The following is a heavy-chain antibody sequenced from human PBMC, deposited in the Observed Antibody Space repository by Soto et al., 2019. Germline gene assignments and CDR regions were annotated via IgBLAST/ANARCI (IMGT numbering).Heavy chain of an antibody. J-gene: IGHJ3*02. D-gene: IGHD2-15*01. CDR2: ISYDGSNK. Sequence: GGSVRLSCAASGFTFSSYAMHWVRQAPGKGLEWVAVISYDGSNKYYADSVKGRFTISRDNSKNTLYLQMNSLRAEDTAVYYCAREGCSGGSCYWHDAFDIWGQGTMVTVSS. V-gene: IGHV3-30-3*01. CDR1: GFTFSSYA. CDR3: AREGCSGGSCYWHDAFDI.